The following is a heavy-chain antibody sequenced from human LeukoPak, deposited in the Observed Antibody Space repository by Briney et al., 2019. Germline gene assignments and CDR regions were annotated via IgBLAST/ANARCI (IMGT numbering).Heavy chain of an antibody. Sequence: GGSLRLSCAASRFTFSRYNMKWVRQAPGKGLEWVSYISSSGTSMYYADSVKGRFTISRDNAKNSLYLQMNSLRAEDTALYYCARDSISLLRGVIVYMDVWGQGTTVTVSS. V-gene: IGHV3-48*01. CDR2: ISSSGTSM. CDR1: RFTFSRYN. D-gene: IGHD3-10*01. CDR3: ARDSISLLRGVIVYMDV. J-gene: IGHJ6*03.